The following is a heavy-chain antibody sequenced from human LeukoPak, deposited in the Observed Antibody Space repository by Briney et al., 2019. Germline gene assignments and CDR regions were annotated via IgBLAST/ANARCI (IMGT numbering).Heavy chain of an antibody. V-gene: IGHV1-2*02. Sequence: AASVKVSCKASGYTFTGYYMHWVRQAPGQGLEWMGWINPNSGGTNYAQEFQGRVTMTRDTSISTAYMELSRLRSDDTAVYYCARFCSGGSCFLKAFDYWGQGTLVTVSS. J-gene: IGHJ4*02. D-gene: IGHD2-15*01. CDR2: INPNSGGT. CDR1: GYTFTGYY. CDR3: ARFCSGGSCFLKAFDY.